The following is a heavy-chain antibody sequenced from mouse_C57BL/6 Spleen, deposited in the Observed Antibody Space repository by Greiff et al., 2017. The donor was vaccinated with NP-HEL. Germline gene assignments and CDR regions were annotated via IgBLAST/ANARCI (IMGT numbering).Heavy chain of an antibody. CDR1: GYTFTSYG. V-gene: IGHV1-81*01. CDR3: ARPTITTVVAKNYYAMDY. Sequence: QVQLQQSGAELARPGASVKLSCKASGYTFTSYGISWVKQRTGQGLEWIGEIYPRSGNTYYNEKFKGKATLTADKSSSTAYMELRSLTSEDSAVYFCARPTITTVVAKNYYAMDYWGQGTSVTVSS. J-gene: IGHJ4*01. D-gene: IGHD1-1*01. CDR2: IYPRSGNT.